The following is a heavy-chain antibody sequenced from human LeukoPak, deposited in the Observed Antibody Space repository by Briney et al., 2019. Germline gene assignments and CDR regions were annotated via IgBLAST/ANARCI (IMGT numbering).Heavy chain of an antibody. Sequence: SETLSLSCTVSGGSISSSNYYWGWIRQPPGKGLECIGSIYYSGSTYYNPSLKSRVTISVDTSKNQFSLKLSSVTAADTAVYYCARCKKNNYDSSGYHGDWFDPWGQGTLVTVSS. CDR2: IYYSGST. D-gene: IGHD3-22*01. CDR1: GGSISSSNYY. CDR3: ARCKKNNYDSSGYHGDWFDP. J-gene: IGHJ5*02. V-gene: IGHV4-39*01.